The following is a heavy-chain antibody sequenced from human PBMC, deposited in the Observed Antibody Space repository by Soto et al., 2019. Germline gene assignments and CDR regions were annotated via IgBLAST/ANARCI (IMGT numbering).Heavy chain of an antibody. V-gene: IGHV4-30-2*01. CDR2: IYHSGST. D-gene: IGHD1-26*01. CDR3: AGGGLGEDAFDI. Sequence: SETLSITCAVSGGSISSGGYSWGWIRQPPGKGLEWIGYIYHSGSTYYNPSLKSRVTISVDRSKNQFSLKLSSVTAADTAVYYCAGGGLGEDAFDIWGQGTRVTVSS. CDR1: GGSISSGGYS. J-gene: IGHJ3*02.